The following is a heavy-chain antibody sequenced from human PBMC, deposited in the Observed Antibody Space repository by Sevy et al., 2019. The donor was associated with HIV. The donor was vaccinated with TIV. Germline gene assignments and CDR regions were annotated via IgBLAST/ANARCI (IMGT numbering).Heavy chain of an antibody. CDR3: ARDHDGYNYNFDY. CDR2: ITTNTGNP. J-gene: IGHJ4*02. CDR1: GYTFTSYA. V-gene: IGHV7-4-1*02. D-gene: IGHD5-12*01. Sequence: ASVKVSCKASGYTFTSYAMNWVRQAPGQGLEWMGWITTNTGNPTCAQGFTGRFVFSLDTSVSTAYLQISSLKAEDTAVYYSARDHDGYNYNFDYWGQGTLVTVSS.